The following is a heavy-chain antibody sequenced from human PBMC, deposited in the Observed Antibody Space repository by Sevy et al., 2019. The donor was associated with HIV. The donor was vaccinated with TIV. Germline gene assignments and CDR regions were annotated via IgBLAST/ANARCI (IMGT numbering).Heavy chain of an antibody. CDR2: IYYNGST. Sequence: SETLSLTCTVSGGSFSSYYWSWIRQPPGKGLEWIGYIYYNGSTNSNPSLKSRLTISAHTSKNQFSLKLNSVTAADTAVYYCASGKVLFGYWGQGTLVTVSS. D-gene: IGHD3-10*01. CDR1: GGSFSSYY. J-gene: IGHJ4*02. CDR3: ASGKVLFGY. V-gene: IGHV4-59*01.